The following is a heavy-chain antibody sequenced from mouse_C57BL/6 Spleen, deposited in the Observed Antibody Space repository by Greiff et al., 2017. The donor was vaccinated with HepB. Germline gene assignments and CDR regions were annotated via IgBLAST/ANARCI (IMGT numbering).Heavy chain of an antibody. V-gene: IGHV1-22*01. CDR2: INPNNGGT. CDR3: ARVPNWDGFDY. D-gene: IGHD4-1*01. Sequence: VQLQQSGPELVKPGASVKMSCKASGYTFTDYNMHWVKQSHGKSLEWIGYINPNNGGTSYNQKFKGKATLTVNKSTSTAYMELRSLTSEDSAVYYCARVPNWDGFDYWGQGTTLTVSS. CDR1: GYTFTDYN. J-gene: IGHJ2*01.